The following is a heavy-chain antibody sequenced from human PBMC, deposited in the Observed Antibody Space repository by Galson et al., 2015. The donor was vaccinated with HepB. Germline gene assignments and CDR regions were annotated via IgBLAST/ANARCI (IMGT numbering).Heavy chain of an antibody. Sequence: SLRLSCTASGFTFSSYSMNWVRQAPGKGLEWVSSISSSSSYIYYADSVKGRFTISRDNAKNSLYLQMNSLRAEDTAVYYCASLTGSYWYFDLWGRGTLVTVSS. CDR1: GFTFSSYS. V-gene: IGHV3-21*01. J-gene: IGHJ2*01. CDR2: ISSSSSYI. CDR3: ASLTGSYWYFDL. D-gene: IGHD1-20*01.